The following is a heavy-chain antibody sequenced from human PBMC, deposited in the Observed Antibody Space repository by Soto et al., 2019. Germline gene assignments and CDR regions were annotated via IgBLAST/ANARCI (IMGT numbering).Heavy chain of an antibody. CDR3: AKEIGETVALDV. Sequence: XGSLRLSCSASGFTFSSYGMHWVRQAPGKGLDWVAVISYDGSNKYYADSVKGRFTISRDNSKNTLYLQMNSLRAEDTAVYYCAKEIGETVALDVWGQGTTVTVSS. CDR2: ISYDGSNK. D-gene: IGHD2-15*01. CDR1: GFTFSSYG. V-gene: IGHV3-30*18. J-gene: IGHJ6*02.